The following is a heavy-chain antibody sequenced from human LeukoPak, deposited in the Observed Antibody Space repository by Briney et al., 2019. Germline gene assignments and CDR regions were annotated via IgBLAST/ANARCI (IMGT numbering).Heavy chain of an antibody. Sequence: SSETLSLTCTVSGGSISSSIYYWGWIRQPPGKGLEWIGSIHYSGVTYYNPSLKSRVTIYVDTSKNQFSLKLSSVTAADTAVYYCARGGLQYYFDYWGQGTLVTVSS. CDR1: GGSISSSIYY. CDR2: IHYSGVT. D-gene: IGHD4-4*01. CDR3: ARGGLQYYFDY. V-gene: IGHV4-39*07. J-gene: IGHJ4*02.